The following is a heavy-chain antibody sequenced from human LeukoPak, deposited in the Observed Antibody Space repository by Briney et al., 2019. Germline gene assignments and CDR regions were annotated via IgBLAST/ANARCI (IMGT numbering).Heavy chain of an antibody. CDR3: EAMDNIDY. V-gene: IGHV3-48*01. J-gene: IGHJ4*02. D-gene: IGHD5-18*01. Sequence: GGSLRLSCAASGFTFSTYSMNWVRQAPGKGLEWVSYISSSGSTIYYADSVKGRFTISRDNAKNSLYLQMNSLRVEDTAVYYCEAMDNIDYWGQGTLVTVSS. CDR2: ISSSGSTI. CDR1: GFTFSTYS.